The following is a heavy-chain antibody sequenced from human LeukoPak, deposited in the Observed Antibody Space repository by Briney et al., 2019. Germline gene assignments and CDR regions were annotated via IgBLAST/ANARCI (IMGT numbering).Heavy chain of an antibody. CDR3: ARVHCSSTSCYRPRGYFDY. J-gene: IGHJ4*02. V-gene: IGHV4-34*01. Sequence: SETLSLTCAVYGGSFSGYYWSWIRQPPGKGQEWIGEINHSGSTNYNPSLKSRVTISVDTSKNQFSLKLSSVTAADTAVYYCARVHCSSTSCYRPRGYFDYWGQGTLVTVSS. D-gene: IGHD2-2*01. CDR2: INHSGST. CDR1: GGSFSGYY.